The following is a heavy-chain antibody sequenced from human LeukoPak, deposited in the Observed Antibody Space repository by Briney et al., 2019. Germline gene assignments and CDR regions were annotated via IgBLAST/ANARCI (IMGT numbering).Heavy chain of an antibody. CDR1: GYTFTSYG. CDR2: ISAYNGNT. J-gene: IGHJ4*02. CDR3: ARGSPGGYYYPRPFDY. Sequence: ASVKVSCKASGYTFTSYGISWVRQAPGQGLEWMGWISAYNGNTNYAQKLQGRVTMTTDTSTSTAYMELRSLRSDDTAVYYCARGSPGGYYYPRPFDYWGQGTLVTVSS. V-gene: IGHV1-18*01. D-gene: IGHD3-22*01.